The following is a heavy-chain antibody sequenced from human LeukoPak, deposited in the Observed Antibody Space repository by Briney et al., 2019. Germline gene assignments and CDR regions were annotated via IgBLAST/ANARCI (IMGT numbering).Heavy chain of an antibody. Sequence: ASVKVSCKVSGYTLTELSMHWVRQAPGKGLEWMGGFDPEDGETIYAQKFQGRVTMTEDTSTDTAYMELSSLRSEDTAVYYCASARGELYYFDYWGQGTLVTVSS. V-gene: IGHV1-24*01. CDR2: FDPEDGET. CDR3: ASARGELYYFDY. J-gene: IGHJ4*02. D-gene: IGHD1-26*01. CDR1: GYTLTELS.